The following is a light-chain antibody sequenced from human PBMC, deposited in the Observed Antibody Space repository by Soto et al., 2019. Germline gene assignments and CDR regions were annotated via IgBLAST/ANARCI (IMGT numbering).Light chain of an antibody. J-gene: IGLJ1*01. CDR1: SSNIGAGYD. V-gene: IGLV1-40*01. CDR2: GNS. CDR3: QSYDSSLSGSEV. Sequence: QSVLTQPPSVSGAPGQRVTISCTGSSSNIGAGYDVHWYQQLPGTAPKLLMYGNSNRPSGVPDRFSGSNSGTSASLAITGLQAEDEADYYCQSYDSSLSGSEVFGTGTKVTVL.